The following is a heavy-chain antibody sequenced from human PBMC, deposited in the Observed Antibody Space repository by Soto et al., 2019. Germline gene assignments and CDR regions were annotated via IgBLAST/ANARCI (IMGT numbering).Heavy chain of an antibody. J-gene: IGHJ5*02. D-gene: IGHD2-8*01. CDR2: INHSGST. CDR1: GGSFSGYY. V-gene: IGHV4-34*01. Sequence: QVQLQQWGAGLLKPSETLSLTCAVYGGSFSGYYWSWIRQPPGKGLEWIGEINHSGSTNYNPSLKSRVSMSVDKSRNQFSLKLNSVTAADTAVYYCARDNGRSNWFDLWGQGTLVTVSS. CDR3: ARDNGRSNWFDL.